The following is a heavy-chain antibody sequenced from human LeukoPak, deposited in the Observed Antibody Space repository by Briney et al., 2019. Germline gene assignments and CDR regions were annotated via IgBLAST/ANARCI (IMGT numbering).Heavy chain of an antibody. CDR1: GFTFSSYG. Sequence: GGSLRLSCAASGFTFSSYGMHWVRQAPGKGLEWVSYISTRSYTKYYADSVKGRFTISRDSAKNSLYLQMNSLRDEDTAVYYCARDFSAAFDIWGQGTMVTVSS. V-gene: IGHV3-48*02. J-gene: IGHJ3*02. D-gene: IGHD2/OR15-2a*01. CDR3: ARDFSAAFDI. CDR2: ISTRSYTK.